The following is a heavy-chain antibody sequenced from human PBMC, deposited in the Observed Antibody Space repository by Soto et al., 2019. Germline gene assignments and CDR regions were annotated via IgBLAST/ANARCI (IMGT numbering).Heavy chain of an antibody. Sequence: SETLSLICSPSGSSVWKRGNCFARFRQLPGKGLEWIGYIYSSGATYYNPSLRSRVIISLDASKNQFSLKLSSVTAADTAVYFCTRDVDFGEEDVWGQGTTVTVSS. CDR2: IYSSGAT. V-gene: IGHV4-31*03. D-gene: IGHD4-17*01. CDR3: TRDVDFGEEDV. J-gene: IGHJ6*02. CDR1: GSSVWKRGNC.